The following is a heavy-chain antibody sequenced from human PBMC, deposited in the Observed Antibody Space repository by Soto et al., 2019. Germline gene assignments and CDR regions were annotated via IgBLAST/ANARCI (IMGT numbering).Heavy chain of an antibody. CDR3: ASSSTVLLPTAMTGWFDP. CDR2: ISTSGGNT. J-gene: IGHJ5*02. D-gene: IGHD2-2*01. CDR1: GFTFSSFA. V-gene: IGHV3-23*01. Sequence: GGSLRLSCAASGFTFSSFALSWVRQAPGRGLERVSAISTSGGNTYYADSVKGRFTISRDNSKNTLYLQMNSLRAEDTAVYYCASSSTVLLPTAMTGWFDPWGQGSLVTVSS.